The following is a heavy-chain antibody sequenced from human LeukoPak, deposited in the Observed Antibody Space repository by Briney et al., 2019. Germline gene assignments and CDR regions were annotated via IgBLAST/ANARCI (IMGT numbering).Heavy chain of an antibody. CDR1: GYTFTSYD. J-gene: IGHJ4*02. V-gene: IGHV1-8*01. CDR3: ARGIFPAAGDYRIDY. CDR2: MNPNSGNT. D-gene: IGHD6-13*01. Sequence: AASVKVSCKASGYTFTSYDINWVRQATGQGLEWMGWMNPNSGNTDYAQKFQGRVTMTRNTSISTAYMELSSLRSEDTAVYYCARGIFPAAGDYRIDYWGQGTLVTVSS.